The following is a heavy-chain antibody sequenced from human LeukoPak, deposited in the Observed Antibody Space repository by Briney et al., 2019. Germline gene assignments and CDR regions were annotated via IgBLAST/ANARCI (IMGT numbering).Heavy chain of an antibody. Sequence: ASVTVSCKASGGTFSSYAISWVRQAPGQGLEWMGRIIPIFGIANYAQKFQGRVTITADKSTSTAYMELSSLRSEDTAVYYCARLSDCSGGSCYSYYYYGMDVWGQGTTVTASS. CDR1: GGTFSSYA. CDR2: IIPIFGIA. D-gene: IGHD2-15*01. J-gene: IGHJ6*02. CDR3: ARLSDCSGGSCYSYYYYGMDV. V-gene: IGHV1-69*04.